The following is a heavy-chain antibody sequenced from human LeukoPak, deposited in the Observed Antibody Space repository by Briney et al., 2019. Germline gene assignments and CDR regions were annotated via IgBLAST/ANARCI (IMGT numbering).Heavy chain of an antibody. D-gene: IGHD3-3*01. J-gene: IGHJ6*03. CDR3: TRGRRRITIFGVVISHYYMDV. CDR1: GGSISGGSYS. V-gene: IGHV4-30-4*07. CDR2: IYSGGSA. Sequence: SETLSLTCVVSGGSISGGSYSWSWIRQPPGKGLEWIGYIYSGGSAYYNPSLESPLTISVDTSKNQFSLKLSSVTAADTAVYYCTRGRRRITIFGVVISHYYMDVWGKGTTVTVSS.